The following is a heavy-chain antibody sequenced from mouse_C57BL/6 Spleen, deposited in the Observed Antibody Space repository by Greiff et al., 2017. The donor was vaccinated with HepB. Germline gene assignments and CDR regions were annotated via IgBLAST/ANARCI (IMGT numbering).Heavy chain of an antibody. Sequence: DVKLVESEGGLVQPGSSMKLSCTASGFTFSDYYMAWVRQVPEKGLEWVANINYDGSSTYYLDSLKSRFIISRDNAKNILYLQMSSLKSEDTATYYCARGDGYYGFAYWGQGTLVTVSA. V-gene: IGHV5-16*01. D-gene: IGHD2-3*01. J-gene: IGHJ3*01. CDR2: INYDGSST. CDR1: GFTFSDYY. CDR3: ARGDGYYGFAY.